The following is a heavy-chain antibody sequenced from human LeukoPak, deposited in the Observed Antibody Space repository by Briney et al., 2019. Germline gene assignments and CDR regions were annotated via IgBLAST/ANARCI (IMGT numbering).Heavy chain of an antibody. CDR1: GFTFSSNY. V-gene: IGHV3-53*01. D-gene: IGHD3-10*01. Sequence: GGSLRLSCAASGFTFSSNYMSWVRQAPGKGLEWVSVIYSGGSTKYSDAVKGRFTIIRDNTKNTLQYQMNSLRAEDTAVYYCAKVSAEYYGSGSYSHYWGQGTLVTVSS. CDR3: AKVSAEYYGSGSYSHY. CDR2: IYSGGST. J-gene: IGHJ4*02.